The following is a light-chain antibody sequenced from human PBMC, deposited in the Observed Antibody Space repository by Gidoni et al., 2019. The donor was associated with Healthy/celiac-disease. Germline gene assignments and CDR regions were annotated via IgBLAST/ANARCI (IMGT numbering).Light chain of an antibody. Sequence: SSELHQVPAVSVALGQTVRTTCQGHSLRSYYASWFQQKPGQDPVLIIYGKNNRPPGIPDRFSGSSSGNTASVTVTGAQAEDEADYYYSSRNSSGNYVVCGGGTKLSVL. CDR3: SSRNSSGNYVV. CDR1: SLRSYY. J-gene: IGLJ2*01. CDR2: GKN. V-gene: IGLV3-19*01.